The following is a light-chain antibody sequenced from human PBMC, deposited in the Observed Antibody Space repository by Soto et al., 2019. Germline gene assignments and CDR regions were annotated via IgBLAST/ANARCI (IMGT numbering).Light chain of an antibody. CDR1: QSVSSSY. V-gene: IGKV3-20*01. Sequence: EIVLTQSPGTLSVSPGDRATLSCRASQSVSSSYLAWYQQKPGQAPRLLIYGESSRATGTPARISGSGSGTDLTLTISRLEPEDFAVYYCQKYGSSPFTCGQGTRLEIK. CDR2: GES. J-gene: IGKJ5*01. CDR3: QKYGSSPFT.